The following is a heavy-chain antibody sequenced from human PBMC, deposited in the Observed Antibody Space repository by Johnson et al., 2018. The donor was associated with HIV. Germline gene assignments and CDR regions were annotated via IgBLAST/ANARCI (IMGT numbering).Heavy chain of an antibody. CDR2: IYSGGST. V-gene: IGHV3-53*01. CDR3: ARDLGSGYNDAFDI. D-gene: IGHD3-22*01. J-gene: IGHJ3*02. CDR1: GFTVSSNY. Sequence: VQLVESGGALVKPGGSLRLSCAASGFTVSSNYMSWVRQAPGKGLEWVSVIYSGGSTGYADSVKGRFTISRANAKNSLYLQMNSLRAEDTALYYCARDLGSGYNDAFDIWGQGTMVTISS.